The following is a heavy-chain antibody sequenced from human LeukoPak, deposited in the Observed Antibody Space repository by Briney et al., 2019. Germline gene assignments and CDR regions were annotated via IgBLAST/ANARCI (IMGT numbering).Heavy chain of an antibody. CDR2: ISGSGGST. Sequence: GGSLRLSCAASGFTFSSYAMSWVRQAPGEGLEWVSTISGSGGSTYYAELLKGRFTISRDSTKNTLYLQMDSLRAEDTALYYCARARSGWYLFDSWGQGTLVTVSS. J-gene: IGHJ4*02. V-gene: IGHV3-23*01. CDR1: GFTFSSYA. D-gene: IGHD6-19*01. CDR3: ARARSGWYLFDS.